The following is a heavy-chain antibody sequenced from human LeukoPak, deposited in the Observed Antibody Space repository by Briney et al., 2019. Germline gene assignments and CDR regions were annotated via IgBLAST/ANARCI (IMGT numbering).Heavy chain of an antibody. CDR2: ISSSGTTI. Sequence: PGGSLRLSCAASRFTLSDYFMSWIRQAPGKGLEWLSYISSSGTTIYHTDSVKGRFTISRDDAKNSLYLEINGLRVEDTAVYYCARGRTDSLWYFDLWGRGTLVTVSS. J-gene: IGHJ2*01. D-gene: IGHD5-18*01. V-gene: IGHV3-11*01. CDR3: ARGRTDSLWYFDL. CDR1: RFTLSDYF.